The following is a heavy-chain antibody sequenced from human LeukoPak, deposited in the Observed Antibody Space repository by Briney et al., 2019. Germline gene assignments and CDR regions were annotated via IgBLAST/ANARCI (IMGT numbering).Heavy chain of an antibody. D-gene: IGHD2-2*01. J-gene: IGHJ4*02. Sequence: PSETLSLTCIVSGGSVSSGSYYWCWIRQPPGKGLEWIGYIYYSGSTNYNPSLKSRVTISVDTSKNQFSLKLSSVTAADTAVYYCARGPYCSSTSCYYFDYWGQGTLVTVSS. CDR1: GGSVSSGSYY. V-gene: IGHV4-61*01. CDR3: ARGPYCSSTSCYYFDY. CDR2: IYYSGST.